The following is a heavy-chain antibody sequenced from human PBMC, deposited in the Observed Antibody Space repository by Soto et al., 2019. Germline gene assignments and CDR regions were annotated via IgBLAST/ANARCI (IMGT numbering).Heavy chain of an antibody. Sequence: EVQLVESGGCLVQPGGSLRLSCGASGFSFSTYSMNWVRQAPGKGLEWLSHVSSSGSTIYYADSVRGRFTISRDNAKNSLYLQLSGLRDEDTAVYYCASEDAYSFAYWGQGALVAVAS. J-gene: IGHJ4*02. V-gene: IGHV3-48*02. CDR1: GFSFSTYS. CDR3: ASEDAYSFAY. CDR2: VSSSGSTI.